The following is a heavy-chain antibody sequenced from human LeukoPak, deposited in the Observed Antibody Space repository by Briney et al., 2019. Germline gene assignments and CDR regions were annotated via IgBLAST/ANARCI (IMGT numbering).Heavy chain of an antibody. D-gene: IGHD3-10*01. V-gene: IGHV4-30-4*01. CDR3: ARVRIYGSGTYYHDY. J-gene: IGHJ4*02. Sequence: PSETLSLTCTVSGVSVSSGDYYWSWIRQPPGKGLEWIGYMYYTGSTYYNPSLKSRVTISKDTSKNQFSLNLSSVTAADTAVYYCARVRIYGSGTYYHDYWGQGTLVTVSS. CDR2: MYYTGST. CDR1: GVSVSSGDYY.